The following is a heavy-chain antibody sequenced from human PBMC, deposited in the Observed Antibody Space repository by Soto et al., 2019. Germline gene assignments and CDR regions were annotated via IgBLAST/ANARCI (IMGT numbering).Heavy chain of an antibody. J-gene: IGHJ6*02. Sequence: VQLVQSGAELKEPGDSVRVSCEASGYTFTAYYIHWVRQAPGQGLEWMGWINPRFGDTSYAQDFQGRVSMTRDTSISTVYMMLSRLTSDDTAIYYCARNMDYYYGPGSGNGHGFWGQGTTVTVSS. V-gene: IGHV1-2*02. CDR2: INPRFGDT. CDR1: GYTFTAYY. D-gene: IGHD3-10*01. CDR3: ARNMDYYYGPGSGNGHGF.